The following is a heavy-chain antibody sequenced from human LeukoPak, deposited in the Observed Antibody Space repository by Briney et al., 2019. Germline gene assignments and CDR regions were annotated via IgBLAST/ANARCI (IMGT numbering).Heavy chain of an antibody. CDR3: TRAARSGYSYGWSFDF. Sequence: GGSLRLSCATSGFTFSNYDIHWVRQVTGKGLEWVSGIGTAGDTYYPGSVKGRFTISRENAKNFLYLQMNSLRAGDTAVYYCTRAARSGYSYGWSFDFWGQGNLVTVSS. V-gene: IGHV3-13*01. CDR2: IGTAGDT. CDR1: GFTFSNYD. J-gene: IGHJ4*02. D-gene: IGHD3-10*01.